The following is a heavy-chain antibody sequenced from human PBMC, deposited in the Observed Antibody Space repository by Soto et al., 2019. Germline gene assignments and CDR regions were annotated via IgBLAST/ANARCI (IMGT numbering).Heavy chain of an antibody. CDR3: AKDDLVYYYYYGMDV. Sequence: GGSLRLSCAASGFTFSSYGMHGVRQAPGKGLEWVAVISYDGSNKYYADSVKGRFTISRDNSKNTLYLQMNSLRAEDTAVYYCAKDDLVYYYYYGMDVWGQGTTVTVS. CDR2: ISYDGSNK. CDR1: GFTFSSYG. J-gene: IGHJ6*02. V-gene: IGHV3-30*18.